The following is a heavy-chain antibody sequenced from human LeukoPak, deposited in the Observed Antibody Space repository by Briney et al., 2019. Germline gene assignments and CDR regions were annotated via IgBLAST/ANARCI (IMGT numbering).Heavy chain of an antibody. D-gene: IGHD2-21*02. CDR2: ISYDGSNI. CDR3: AKDQYFVTGYYSHMDV. J-gene: IGHJ6*03. CDR1: GTTFSNYG. Sequence: PGGSLRLSCGASGTTFSNYGMHWVRQAPGKGLEWVAVISYDGSNINYAESVKGRFTISRDNSKNTLYLQMNSLRAEDTAVYYCAKDQYFVTGYYSHMDVWGKGTTVTISS. V-gene: IGHV3-30*19.